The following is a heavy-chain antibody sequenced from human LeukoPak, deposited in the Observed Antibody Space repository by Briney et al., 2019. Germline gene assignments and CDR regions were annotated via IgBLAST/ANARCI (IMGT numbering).Heavy chain of an antibody. Sequence: ASVKVSCKASGYTFTNYYIHWMRQVPGQGLEWMGWINPNSGGTNYAQKFQGWVTMTRDTSISTAYMELSRLRSDDTAVYYCARDRGGLQLTDYFDYWGQGTLVTVSS. CDR2: INPNSGGT. V-gene: IGHV1-2*04. CDR3: ARDRGGLQLTDYFDY. CDR1: GYTFTNYY. D-gene: IGHD5-24*01. J-gene: IGHJ4*02.